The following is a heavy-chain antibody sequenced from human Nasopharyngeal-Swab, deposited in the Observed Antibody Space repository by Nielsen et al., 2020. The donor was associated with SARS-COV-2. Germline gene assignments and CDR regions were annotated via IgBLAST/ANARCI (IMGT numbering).Heavy chain of an antibody. Sequence: GGSLRLSCAASGFTFSSYSMSWVRQAPGKGLEWVSIISGSGDTTYYADSVKERFTISRDNSKTTLYLQTNSLRVEDTAVYYCAKAPYFRGLDVWGQGTTVTVSS. J-gene: IGHJ6*02. CDR2: ISGSGDTT. CDR1: GFTFSSYS. V-gene: IGHV3-23*01. D-gene: IGHD3-9*01. CDR3: AKAPYFRGLDV.